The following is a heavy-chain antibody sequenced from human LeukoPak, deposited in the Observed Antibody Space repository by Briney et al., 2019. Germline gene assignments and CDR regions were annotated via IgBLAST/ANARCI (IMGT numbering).Heavy chain of an antibody. D-gene: IGHD3-3*01. V-gene: IGHV3-73*01. J-gene: IGHJ5*02. CDR2: IRSKANSYAT. CDR3: TRRGDITMTPFDP. Sequence: GGSLRLSCAASGFTFSGSAMHWVRQASGKGLEWVGRIRSKANSYATAYAASVKGRFTISRDDSKNTAYLQMNSLKTEDTAVYYCTRRGDITMTPFDPWGQGTLVTVSS. CDR1: GFTFSGSA.